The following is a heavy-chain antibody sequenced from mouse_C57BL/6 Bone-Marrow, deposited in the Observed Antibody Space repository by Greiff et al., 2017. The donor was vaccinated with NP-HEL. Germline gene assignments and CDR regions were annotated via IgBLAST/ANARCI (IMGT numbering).Heavy chain of an antibody. Sequence: EVMLVESGPGLAKPSQTLSLTCSVSGYSITSYYWNWIRKFPGNKLEYIGYISYSGSTYYNPSLKSRISITRDTSKNQYYLQLNTVTTEDTATYYCARFITTVVALDYWGQGTTLTVSS. CDR3: ARFITTVVALDY. CDR2: ISYSGST. J-gene: IGHJ2*01. V-gene: IGHV3-8*01. CDR1: GYSITSYY. D-gene: IGHD1-1*01.